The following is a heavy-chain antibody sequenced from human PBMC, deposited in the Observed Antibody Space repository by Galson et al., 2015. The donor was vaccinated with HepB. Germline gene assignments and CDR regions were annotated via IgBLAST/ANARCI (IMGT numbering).Heavy chain of an antibody. CDR3: AGPGTPVDY. Sequence: SLRLSCAASGFTFSSYGMHWVRQAPGKGLEWVAVISYDGSNKYYADSVKGRFTISRDNSKNTLYLRMNSLRAEDTAVYYCAGPGTPVDYWGQGTLVTVSS. CDR2: ISYDGSNK. D-gene: IGHD1-26*01. J-gene: IGHJ4*02. CDR1: GFTFSSYG. V-gene: IGHV3-30*03.